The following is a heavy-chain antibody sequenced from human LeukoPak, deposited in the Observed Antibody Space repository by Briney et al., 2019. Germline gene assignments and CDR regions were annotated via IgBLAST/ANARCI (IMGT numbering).Heavy chain of an antibody. CDR2: IIPILGIA. CDR1: GFTFSSYA. V-gene: IGHV1-69*04. D-gene: IGHD6-19*01. Sequence: PGGSLRLSCAASGFTFSSYAISWVRQAPGQGLEWMGRIIPILGIANYAQKFQGRVTITADKSTSTAYMELSSLRSEDTAVYYCARDLGSGWYSPSEANSYFDYWGQGTLVTVSS. J-gene: IGHJ4*02. CDR3: ARDLGSGWYSPSEANSYFDY.